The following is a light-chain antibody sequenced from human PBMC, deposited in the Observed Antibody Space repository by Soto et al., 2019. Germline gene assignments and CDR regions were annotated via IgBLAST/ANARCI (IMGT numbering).Light chain of an antibody. CDR2: DAS. V-gene: IGKV1-39*01. J-gene: IGKJ4*01. Sequence: DIQMTHSPSSLSASVGDRVTVTCRASQSVSTYLNWYQHKLGTAPKLLISDASTLQRGVPSRFSGSGSATEFTLTIDSLQPEDFVTYYCQQSYRIPITFGGGTKVDIK. CDR1: QSVSTY. CDR3: QQSYRIPIT.